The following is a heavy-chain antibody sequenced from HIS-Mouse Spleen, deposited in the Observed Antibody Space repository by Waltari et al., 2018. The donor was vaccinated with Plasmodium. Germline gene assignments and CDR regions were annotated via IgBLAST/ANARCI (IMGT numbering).Heavy chain of an antibody. J-gene: IGHJ6*02. Sequence: QVQLVQSGAEVKKPGASVKVSCKASGYPFTSYDIHWVRQATGHGLEWMGWMNPNSGNTGYAQKFQGRVTMTRNTSISTAYMELSSLRSEDTAVYYCARVDGSFQKLGINLYGMDVWGQGTTVTVSS. CDR3: ARVDGSFQKLGINLYGMDV. CDR2: MNPNSGNT. CDR1: GYPFTSYD. V-gene: IGHV1-8*01. D-gene: IGHD7-27*01.